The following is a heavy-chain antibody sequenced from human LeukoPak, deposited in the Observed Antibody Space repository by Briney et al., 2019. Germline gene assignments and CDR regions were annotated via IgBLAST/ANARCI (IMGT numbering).Heavy chain of an antibody. CDR2: IYSGGST. D-gene: IGHD6-13*01. V-gene: IGHV3-53*01. J-gene: IGHJ4*02. Sequence: GGSLRLSCAASGFTVSSNYMSWVRQAPGKGLEWVSVIYSGGSTYYADSVKGRFTISRDNSKNTLYLQMNSLRAEDTAVYYCAKNRDPGISSFDYWGQGTLVTVSS. CDR3: AKNRDPGISSFDY. CDR1: GFTVSSNY.